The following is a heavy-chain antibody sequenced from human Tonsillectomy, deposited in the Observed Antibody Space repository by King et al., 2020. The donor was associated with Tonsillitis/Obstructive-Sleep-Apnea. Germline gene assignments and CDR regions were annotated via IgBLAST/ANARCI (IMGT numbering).Heavy chain of an antibody. CDR3: AGVNYDSGGYYDGMDV. Sequence: QLVQSGTEVKKPGASVKVSCKASGYTFTSYGISWVRRAPGQGLEWMGWISAYNGNTNYAQNFQDRVTMTTDISTDTAYMELRSLKSDDTALYYCAGVNYDSGGYYDGMDVGAQGTTVTVSS. D-gene: IGHD3-22*01. CDR2: ISAYNGNT. CDR1: GYTFTSYG. J-gene: IGHJ6*02. V-gene: IGHV1-18*01.